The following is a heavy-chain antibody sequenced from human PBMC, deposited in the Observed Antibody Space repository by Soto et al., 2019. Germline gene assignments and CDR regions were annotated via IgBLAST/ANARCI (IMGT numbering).Heavy chain of an antibody. Sequence: EEQLLESGGGLVQPGGSLRLSCAASGFTFSSYSMGWVRQAPGEGLEWVSGISDSGVNTYYADSVKGRFTISRDNSKNTIYLQMNSLRADDTDIYFCAKKDATGTTSWFDPWGQGTLVTVSS. CDR2: ISDSGVNT. CDR1: GFTFSSYS. J-gene: IGHJ5*02. CDR3: AKKDATGTTSWFDP. D-gene: IGHD1-1*01. V-gene: IGHV3-23*01.